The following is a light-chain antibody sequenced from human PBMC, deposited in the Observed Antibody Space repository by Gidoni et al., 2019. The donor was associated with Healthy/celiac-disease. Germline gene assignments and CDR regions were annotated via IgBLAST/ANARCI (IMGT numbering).Light chain of an antibody. J-gene: IGLJ2*01. CDR1: NIGSKS. CDR3: QVWDSSSDHPVV. Sequence: YVLTQPPSVSVAPGKTARITCGGNNIGSKSVHWYQQKPGQAPVLVIYYDSDRPSGIPERFSGSNSGNTATLTISRVEAGDEADYYCQVWDSSSDHPVVFGGGTKLTVL. V-gene: IGLV3-21*04. CDR2: YDS.